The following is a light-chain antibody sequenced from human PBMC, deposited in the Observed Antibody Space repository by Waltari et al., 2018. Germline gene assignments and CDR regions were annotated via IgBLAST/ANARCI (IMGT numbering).Light chain of an antibody. V-gene: IGLV2-11*01. J-gene: IGLJ3*02. CDR2: DVT. CDR1: SSDVGGYNY. Sequence: QSALTQPRSVSGSPGQSVTISCTGTSSDVGGYNYVSWYQHHPGKAPTLIIYDVTKRPSGAPDCFSASKSDNTASLTISGLQAEDDAYYYCCSYAGSITFWVFGGGTKLTVL. CDR3: CSYAGSITFWV.